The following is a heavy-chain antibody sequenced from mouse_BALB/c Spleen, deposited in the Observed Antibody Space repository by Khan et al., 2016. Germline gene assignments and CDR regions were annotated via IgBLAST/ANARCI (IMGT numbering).Heavy chain of an antibody. Sequence: QVQLQQSGPGLVQPSQSLSITCTVSGFSLTSYGVHWVRQSPGKGLEWLGVIWRGGSTDYNAAFISRLSISKDNSKSLVFFKMNSLQANDTAIYYCARIMYGTNVGYAMDYWGQGTSVTVAS. D-gene: IGHD2-10*02. CDR3: ARIMYGTNVGYAMDY. CDR1: GFSLTSYG. V-gene: IGHV2-2*02. J-gene: IGHJ4*01. CDR2: IWRGGST.